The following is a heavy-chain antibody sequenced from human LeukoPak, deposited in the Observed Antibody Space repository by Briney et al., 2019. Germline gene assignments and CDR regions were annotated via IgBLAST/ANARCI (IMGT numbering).Heavy chain of an antibody. J-gene: IGHJ4*02. V-gene: IGHV3-53*05. CDR1: GFTVSSNY. Sequence: PGGSLKLSCAASGFTVSSNYMSWVRQAPGKGLEWVSVIYSGGSTYYADSVKGRFTISRDNSKNTLYLQMNSLRAEDTAVYYCARAGGSSWYLLKYWGQGTLVTVSS. D-gene: IGHD6-13*01. CDR2: IYSGGST. CDR3: ARAGGSSWYLLKY.